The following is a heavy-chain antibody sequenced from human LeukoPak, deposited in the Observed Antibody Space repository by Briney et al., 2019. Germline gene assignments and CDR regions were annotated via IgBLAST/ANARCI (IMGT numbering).Heavy chain of an antibody. D-gene: IGHD2-2*01. J-gene: IGHJ6*02. Sequence: RRSLRLSCAASGFTFDDYAMQWVRHAPGEGLEWVSGISWNSGSIGYADSGKGRFTISRDNAKNSLYLQMNSLRAEDTALYYCAKDILDGGYCSSTSCQEEHYYGMDVWGQGTTVTVSS. CDR1: GFTFDDYA. CDR3: AKDILDGGYCSSTSCQEEHYYGMDV. CDR2: ISWNSGSI. V-gene: IGHV3-9*01.